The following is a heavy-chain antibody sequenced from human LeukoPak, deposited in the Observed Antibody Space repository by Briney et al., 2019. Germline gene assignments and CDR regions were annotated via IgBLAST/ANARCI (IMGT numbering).Heavy chain of an antibody. CDR1: GYSISNGYY. D-gene: IGHD4-11*01. Sequence: SETLSLTCTVSGYSISNGYYWGWIRQPPGKGLEWIGSIYYSGSTYYNPSLKSRVSISIDTSNNDLSLKVTSVTAADTAGYYCARAPWAYGNYVHAFDIWGQGTMVTVSS. J-gene: IGHJ3*02. CDR2: IYYSGST. V-gene: IGHV4-38-2*02. CDR3: ARAPWAYGNYVHAFDI.